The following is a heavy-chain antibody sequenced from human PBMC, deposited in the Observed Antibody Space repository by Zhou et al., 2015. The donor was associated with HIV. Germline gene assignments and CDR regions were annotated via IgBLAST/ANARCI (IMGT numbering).Heavy chain of an antibody. CDR1: GYTFTSYG. CDR3: ARDEGASTWIQLWTTVTYDAFDI. CDR2: ISAYNGNT. Sequence: QVQLVQSGAEVKKPGASVKVSCKASGYTFTSYGISWVRQAPGQGLEWMGWISAYNGNTNYAQKLQGRVTMTTDTSTSTAYMELRSLRSDDTAVYYCARDEGASTWIQLWTTVTYDAFDIVGPKGQSGHRLF. J-gene: IGHJ3*02. V-gene: IGHV1-18*01. D-gene: IGHD5-18*01.